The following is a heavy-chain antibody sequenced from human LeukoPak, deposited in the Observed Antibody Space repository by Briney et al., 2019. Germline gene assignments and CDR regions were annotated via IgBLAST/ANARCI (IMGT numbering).Heavy chain of an antibody. CDR3: AREVVLSGTSVRDY. V-gene: IGHV3-74*01. CDR1: GFTFYIYW. D-gene: IGHD2-8*02. CDR2: INSDGSST. J-gene: IGHJ4*02. Sequence: PGGSLRLSCAASGFTFYIYWIHWVRQAPGEGLVWVSRINSDGSSTVYADSVQGRFSISRDNAKNTVYLQMNSLRAEDTAVYYCAREVVLSGTSVRDYWGRGALVTVSS.